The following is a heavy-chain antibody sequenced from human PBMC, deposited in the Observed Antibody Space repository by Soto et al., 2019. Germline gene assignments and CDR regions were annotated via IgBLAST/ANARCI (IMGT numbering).Heavy chain of an antibody. V-gene: IGHV3-9*01. Sequence: EVQLVESGGGLVQPGRSLRLSCAASGFTFDDYAMHWVRQAPGKGLEWVSGISWNSGSIGYADSVKGRFNISRDNAKNSLYLQMNSLRAEDTALYYCAKLLPGSGWYYFDYWGQGTLVTVSS. CDR1: GFTFDDYA. D-gene: IGHD6-19*01. CDR3: AKLLPGSGWYYFDY. CDR2: ISWNSGSI. J-gene: IGHJ4*02.